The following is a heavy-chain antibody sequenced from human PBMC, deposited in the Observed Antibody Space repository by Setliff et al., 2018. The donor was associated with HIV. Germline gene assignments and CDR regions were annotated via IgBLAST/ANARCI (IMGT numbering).Heavy chain of an antibody. V-gene: IGHV4-38-2*01. CDR3: ARVETTVTSRLDY. CDR1: GFSISSGFF. Sequence: PSEALSLTCAVSGFSISSGFFWGWVRQPPGKGLVWIGSIYQSGTTYDNPSLKSRVTISVDTSKNQFSRRRTSVTAADTVVYFCARVETTVTSRLDYWGQGTLVTVSS. J-gene: IGHJ4*02. CDR2: IYQSGTT. D-gene: IGHD4-17*01.